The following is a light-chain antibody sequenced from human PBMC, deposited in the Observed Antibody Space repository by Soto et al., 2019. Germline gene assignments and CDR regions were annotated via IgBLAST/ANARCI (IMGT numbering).Light chain of an antibody. J-gene: IGKJ1*01. Sequence: DIVMTQSPDSLAVSLGERATINCKSSQSLLYSSNNKNYLAWYQQKPGQPPKLLISWASTRESGVPDRFGGSGSGTDFTLTISSLQAEDVAVYYCQQCYTGRTFGQGTKVEIK. CDR2: WAS. CDR3: QQCYTGRT. V-gene: IGKV4-1*01. CDR1: QSLLYSSNNKNY.